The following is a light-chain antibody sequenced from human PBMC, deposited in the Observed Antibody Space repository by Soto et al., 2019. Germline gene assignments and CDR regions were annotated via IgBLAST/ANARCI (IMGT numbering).Light chain of an antibody. CDR1: QSISSW. CDR2: DAS. CDR3: QQYYTYPLT. J-gene: IGKJ1*01. V-gene: IGKV1-5*01. Sequence: DIQMTQSPATLSASVGDRVTITCRASQSISSWLSWYQQKPGKVPKLLIDDASSLATGVPSRFSGSGSGTEFTLTISSLQPDDFATYYCQQYYTYPLTFGEGTKVEIK.